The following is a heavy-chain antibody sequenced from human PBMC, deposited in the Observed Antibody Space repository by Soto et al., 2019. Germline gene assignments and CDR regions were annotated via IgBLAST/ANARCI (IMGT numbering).Heavy chain of an antibody. Sequence: SETLSLTCTVSGGSIGSYYWSWIRQPPGKGLEWIGYIYYSGSTNYNPSLKSRVAISVDTSKNQFSLKLSSVTAADTAVYYCARDKRRDFGMDVWGKGTTVTVSS. CDR2: IYYSGST. V-gene: IGHV4-59*01. D-gene: IGHD3-3*01. CDR3: ARDKRRDFGMDV. CDR1: GGSIGSYY. J-gene: IGHJ6*04.